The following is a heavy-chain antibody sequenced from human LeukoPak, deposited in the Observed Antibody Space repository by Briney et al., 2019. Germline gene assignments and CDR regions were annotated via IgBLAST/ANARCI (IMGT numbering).Heavy chain of an antibody. D-gene: IGHD6-13*01. CDR2: INGDGGST. J-gene: IGHJ6*02. Sequence: PGGSLRLSCAASGFTFSSYWIHWVRQAPGKGLVWVSRINGDGGSTNYADSVKGRFTISRDNAKNTLYLQMNSLRAEDTAVYYCARLRDSSSPRNYYYGLDVWGQGTTVTVSS. CDR1: GFTFSSYW. CDR3: ARLRDSSSPRNYYYGLDV. V-gene: IGHV3-74*01.